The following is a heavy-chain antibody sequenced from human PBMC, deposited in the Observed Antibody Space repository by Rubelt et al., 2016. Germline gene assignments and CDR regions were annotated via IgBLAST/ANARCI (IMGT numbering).Heavy chain of an antibody. Sequence: QVQLVQSGAEVKKPGASVKVSCKASGYTFTSYGISWVRQAPGQGLEWMGWISAYNGNTNYAQKLQCRVTMTTDTSTRTAYMELRSLRSDDTAVYYCARVISGVEYSSSWHFDYWGQGTLVTVSS. CDR2: ISAYNGNT. D-gene: IGHD6-13*01. CDR3: ARVISGVEYSSSWHFDY. J-gene: IGHJ4*02. V-gene: IGHV1-18*01. CDR1: GYTFTSYG.